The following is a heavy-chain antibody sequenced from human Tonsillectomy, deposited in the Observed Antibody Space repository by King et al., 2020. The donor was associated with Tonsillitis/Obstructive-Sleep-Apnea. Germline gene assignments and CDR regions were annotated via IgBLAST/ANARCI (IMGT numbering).Heavy chain of an antibody. D-gene: IGHD4-11*01. V-gene: IGHV2-70*01. CDR1: GFSLSTSGMC. Sequence: VTLKESGPALVKPTQTLTLTCTFSGFSLSTSGMCVSWIRQPPGKALEWLALIDWDDDKYYSTSLKTRLTISKDTSKNQVVLTMTNMDPVDTATYYCARHLGGYSNYGWEVDYWGQGTLVTVSS. J-gene: IGHJ4*02. CDR3: ARHLGGYSNYGWEVDY. CDR2: IDWDDDK.